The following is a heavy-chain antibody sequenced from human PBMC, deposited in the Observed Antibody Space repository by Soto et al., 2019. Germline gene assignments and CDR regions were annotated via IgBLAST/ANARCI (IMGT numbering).Heavy chain of an antibody. Sequence: GGSLRLSCAASGFTFSNYGMHWVRQAPRKGLEWVSAISGSGGSTYYADSVKGRFTISRDNSKNTLYLQMNSLRAEDTAVYYCAKDTDPIITIFGVVADYWGQGTLVTVSS. J-gene: IGHJ4*02. V-gene: IGHV3-23*01. CDR3: AKDTDPIITIFGVVADY. CDR2: ISGSGGST. D-gene: IGHD3-3*01. CDR1: GFTFSNYG.